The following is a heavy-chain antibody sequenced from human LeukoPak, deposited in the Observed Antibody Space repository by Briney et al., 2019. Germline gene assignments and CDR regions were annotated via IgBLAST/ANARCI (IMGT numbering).Heavy chain of an antibody. J-gene: IGHJ4*02. V-gene: IGHV4-38-2*01. Sequence: PSETLSLTCAVSGYSLSIGYYWGWIRQPPGKGLEWIGNMYRSGYTYYNPSLKSRVTISVDTSKNQFSLQLSSVTAADTAVYYCARRLDSWSFDSWGQGTLVTVSS. CDR2: MYRSGYT. D-gene: IGHD3-9*01. CDR3: ARRLDSWSFDS. CDR1: GYSLSIGYY.